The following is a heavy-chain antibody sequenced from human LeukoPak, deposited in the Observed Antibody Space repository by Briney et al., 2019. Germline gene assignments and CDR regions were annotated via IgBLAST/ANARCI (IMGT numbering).Heavy chain of an antibody. Sequence: PGRSLRLSCAASGFTFSSYGMHWVRQAPGKGLEWVAVISYDGSNKYYADSVKGRFTISRDNSKNTLYLQMNSLRAEDTAVYYCAKDGMSRRLLDYFDYWGQGTLVTVSS. J-gene: IGHJ4*02. CDR2: ISYDGSNK. V-gene: IGHV3-30*18. CDR1: GFTFSSYG. D-gene: IGHD1-26*01. CDR3: AKDGMSRRLLDYFDY.